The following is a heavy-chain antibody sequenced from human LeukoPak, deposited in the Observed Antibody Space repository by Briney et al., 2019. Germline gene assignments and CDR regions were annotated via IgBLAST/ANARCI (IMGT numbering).Heavy chain of an antibody. Sequence: PGGYLRLSCAASGFTFSSYWMHWVRQAPGKGLVWVSRINSDGSSSSYADSVKGRFTISRDNATNTLYLQMNSLRAEDTAVYYCARETAAAGDYYFDYWGQGTLVTVSS. CDR2: INSDGSSS. D-gene: IGHD6-13*01. CDR3: ARETAAAGDYYFDY. V-gene: IGHV3-74*01. J-gene: IGHJ4*02. CDR1: GFTFSSYW.